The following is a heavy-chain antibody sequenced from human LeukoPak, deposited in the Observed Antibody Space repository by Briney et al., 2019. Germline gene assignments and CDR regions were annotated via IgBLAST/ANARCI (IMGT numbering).Heavy chain of an antibody. V-gene: IGHV4-39*07. Sequence: SETLSLTCTVSGGSISSSSYYWGWIRQPPGKGLEWIGSINYSGSTYYNPSLKSRVTISVDTSKNQFSLKMSSVTAADTAVYFCARGGPPGYYYDYYMDVWGKGTTVTISS. CDR1: GGSISSSSYY. J-gene: IGHJ6*03. CDR3: ARGGPPGYYYDYYMDV. CDR2: INYSGST.